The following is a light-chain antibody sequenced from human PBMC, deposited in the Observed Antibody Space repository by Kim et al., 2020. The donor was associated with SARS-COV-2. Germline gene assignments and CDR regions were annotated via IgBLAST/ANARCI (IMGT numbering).Light chain of an antibody. CDR2: GAS. V-gene: IGKV3-15*01. CDR1: QSVSSN. Sequence: PGETATLSRRASQSVSSNVAWYQQKPGQAPRLLIYGASTRATDIPARFSGSGSGTDFTLTISSLQSEDLAVYHCQQYDDWPPWTFGQGTKVEIK. J-gene: IGKJ1*01. CDR3: QQYDDWPPWT.